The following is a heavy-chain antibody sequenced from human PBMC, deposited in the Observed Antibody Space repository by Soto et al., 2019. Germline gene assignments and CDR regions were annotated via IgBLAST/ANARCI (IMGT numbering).Heavy chain of an antibody. J-gene: IGHJ5*02. CDR1: GYTFTGSY. CDR2: INPNSGGT. D-gene: IGHD4-17*01. CDR3: ARATRRNWFDP. Sequence: ASVKISCKASGYTFTGSYMHWVRQAPGQGLEWMGWINPNSGGTNYAQKFQGWVTMTRDTSISTAYMELSRLRSDDTAVYYCARATRRNWFDPWGQGTLVTVSS. V-gene: IGHV1-2*04.